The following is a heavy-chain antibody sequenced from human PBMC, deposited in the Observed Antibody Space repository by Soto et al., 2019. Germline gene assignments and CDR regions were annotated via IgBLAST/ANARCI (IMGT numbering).Heavy chain of an antibody. D-gene: IGHD6-19*01. CDR1: GYTFTDYW. CDR3: ARHSSNFRYYYYAMDV. Sequence: PGESLKISCKGSGYTFTDYWIGWVRQLPGKGLEWMGIIYFGDSDTRYSPSFQGHVTITVDKSTSTAYLQWNTLKASDTAMYYCARHSSNFRYYYYAMDVWGQGTTVTVSS. V-gene: IGHV5-51*01. J-gene: IGHJ6*02. CDR2: IYFGDSDT.